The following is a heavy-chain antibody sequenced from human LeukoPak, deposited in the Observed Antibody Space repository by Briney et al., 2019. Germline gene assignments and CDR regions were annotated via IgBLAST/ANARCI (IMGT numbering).Heavy chain of an antibody. J-gene: IGHJ4*02. CDR2: IYYSGAT. CDR3: ARMGATTPHSANPDY. Sequence: ASETLSLTCTVSGGSSSNCFWSWVRQPPGKGLEWIGYIYYSGATNYSPSLRSRLTISVDTSKDQLYMTLNSVTAADTAVYYCARMGATTPHSANPDYWGQGTLVTVSS. V-gene: IGHV4-59*01. CDR1: GGSSSNCF. D-gene: IGHD1-1*01.